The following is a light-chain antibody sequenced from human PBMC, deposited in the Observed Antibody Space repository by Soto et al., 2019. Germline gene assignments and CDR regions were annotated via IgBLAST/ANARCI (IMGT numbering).Light chain of an antibody. CDR2: DAS. CDR3: PQSSNLPIP. CDR1: QTISSW. V-gene: IGKV1-5*01. J-gene: IGKJ5*01. Sequence: IEMTPCASTRCGSVGARVTITCRASQTISSWLAWYQQKPGKAPKLLIYDASSLESGVPSRFSGSGSGTDFTVTISSLQPEDFATYSCPQSSNLPIPFGQGTRLEIK.